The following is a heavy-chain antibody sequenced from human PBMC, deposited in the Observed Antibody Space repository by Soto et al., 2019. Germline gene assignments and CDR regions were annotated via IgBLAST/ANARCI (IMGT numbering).Heavy chain of an antibody. J-gene: IGHJ3*02. CDR2: ISPGGAGT. CDR3: ARDRGDRGYDLEGPLYHDAFDI. D-gene: IGHD5-12*01. V-gene: IGHV1-46*01. Sequence: GASVKVSCKASGYTFTDYFMHWVRQAPGQGLEWMGIISPGGAGTNYAQKFQGRVTMTRDTSTSTVYMELSSLRSEDTAVYYCARDRGDRGYDLEGPLYHDAFDIWGQGTKVTVSS. CDR1: GYTFTDYF.